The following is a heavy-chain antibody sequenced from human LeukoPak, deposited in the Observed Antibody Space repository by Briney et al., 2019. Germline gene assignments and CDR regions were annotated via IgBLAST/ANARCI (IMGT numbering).Heavy chain of an antibody. J-gene: IGHJ4*02. CDR2: IYPGDSDT. V-gene: IGHV5-51*01. CDR3: AKFAQRYCSGGSCHPFDY. CDR1: GYSFTSYW. D-gene: IGHD2-15*01. Sequence: GESLKISCKGSGYSFTSYWIGWVRQMPGKGLEWMGIIYPGDSDTRYSPSFQGQVTISADKSISTAYLQWSSLRAEDTAVYYCAKFAQRYCSGGSCHPFDYWGQGTLVTVSS.